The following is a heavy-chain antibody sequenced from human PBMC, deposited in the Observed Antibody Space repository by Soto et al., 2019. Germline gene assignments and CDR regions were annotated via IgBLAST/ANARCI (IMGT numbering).Heavy chain of an antibody. V-gene: IGHV4-30-4*01. Sequence: SETLSLTCTVSGGSISSADYYWSWIRQPPGKGLEWIGFIYYTGTTYYSPSLKSRVTISVDTSKNQFSLRLSSVIAADTAVYFCARGRRRGAFDISGQGTMVT. CDR1: GGSISSADYY. D-gene: IGHD6-25*01. CDR3: ARGRRRGAFDI. J-gene: IGHJ3*02. CDR2: IYYTGTT.